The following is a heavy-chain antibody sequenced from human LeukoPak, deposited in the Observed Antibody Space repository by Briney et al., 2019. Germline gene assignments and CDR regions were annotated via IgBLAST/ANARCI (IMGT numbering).Heavy chain of an antibody. J-gene: IGHJ5*02. V-gene: IGHV3-21*01. CDR1: RFNLSAYT. D-gene: IGHD5-12*01. CDR3: ARDANSGYNNKGDWFDP. Sequence: GGSLKLSCAASRFNLSAYTMNWVRQAPGKGLEWVSSISSSSVYIYYADSVKGRFTISRDNAKNSVYLQMNSLRAEDTAVYYCARDANSGYNNKGDWFDPWGQGTLVTVSS. CDR2: ISSSSVYI.